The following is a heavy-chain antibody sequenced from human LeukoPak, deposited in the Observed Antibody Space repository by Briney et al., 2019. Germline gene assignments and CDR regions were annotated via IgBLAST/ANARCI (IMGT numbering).Heavy chain of an antibody. Sequence: GGSLRLSCAASGFTFDAYAMHWVRHAPGKGLEWVSLISGDGNRTYYRDSVKGRFTISRDNSKNSLYLQLNSLRTEDTALYYCAKGAQWLLHYWGQGTLVTVSS. J-gene: IGHJ4*02. CDR3: AKGAQWLLHY. V-gene: IGHV3-43*02. CDR1: GFTFDAYA. CDR2: ISGDGNRT. D-gene: IGHD6-19*01.